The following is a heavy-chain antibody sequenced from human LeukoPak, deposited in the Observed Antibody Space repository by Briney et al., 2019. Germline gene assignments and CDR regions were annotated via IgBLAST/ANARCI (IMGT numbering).Heavy chain of an antibody. J-gene: IGHJ4*02. V-gene: IGHV1-46*01. CDR2: INPSGNST. CDR1: GYTFTSHY. D-gene: IGHD5-18*01. Sequence: ASVKVSCKASGYTFTSHYMHRVRQAPGQGLEWMGVINPSGNSTSYAQKFQGRVTMTRDTSTSTVYMELSSLTSEDTAMYYCARVLVDTAMAYDHWGQGTLVTVSS. CDR3: ARVLVDTAMAYDH.